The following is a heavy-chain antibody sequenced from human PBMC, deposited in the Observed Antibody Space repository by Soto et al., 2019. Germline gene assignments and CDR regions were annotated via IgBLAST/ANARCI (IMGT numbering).Heavy chain of an antibody. CDR1: GYTFTSYG. V-gene: IGHV1-18*04. J-gene: IGHJ3*02. CDR3: ARGERSGRPGDAFGI. CDR2: ISAYNGNT. Sequence: ASVKVSCKASGYTFTSYGISWVRQAPGQGLEWMGWISAYNGNTNFAQKLQGRVTLTTDTSTSTAYMELRSLRSDDTAVYYCARGERSGRPGDAFGIWGQGTMVTVSS. D-gene: IGHD3-3*01.